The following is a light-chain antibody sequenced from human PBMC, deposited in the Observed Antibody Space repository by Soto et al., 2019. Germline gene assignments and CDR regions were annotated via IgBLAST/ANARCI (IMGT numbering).Light chain of an antibody. CDR1: QSIRSSH. CDR3: QQYDSLPLT. J-gene: IGKJ4*01. Sequence: EIVLTQSPGTLSLSPGERATLSCRASQSIRSSHLAWYQQKPGQAPRVLIYATSSRATGIPDRFSGSGSGTDFTLTISRLEPEDFAVYHCQQYDSLPLTFGGGTKVDIK. CDR2: ATS. V-gene: IGKV3-20*01.